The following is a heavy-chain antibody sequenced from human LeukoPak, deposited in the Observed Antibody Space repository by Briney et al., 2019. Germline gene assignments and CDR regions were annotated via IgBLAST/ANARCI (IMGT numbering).Heavy chain of an antibody. CDR2: IYYSGST. D-gene: IGHD3-22*01. V-gene: IGHV4-31*03. J-gene: IGHJ4*02. CDR3: ARDLGYYDRV. CDR1: GGSISSGGYY. Sequence: PSETLSLTCTVSGGSISSGGYYWIWIRQDPGKGLEWIGYIYYSGSTYYNPSLKSRVTISVDTSKNQFSLKLSSVTAADTAVYYCARDLGYYDRVWGQGTLVTVSS.